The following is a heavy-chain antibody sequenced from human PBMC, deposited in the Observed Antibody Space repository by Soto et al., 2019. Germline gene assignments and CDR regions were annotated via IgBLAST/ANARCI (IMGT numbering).Heavy chain of an antibody. Sequence: EVQLVESGGGLVQPGGSLRLSCAASGFTFSNYWMSWFRQAPGKGLEWVAKINQGGSEKWSADSVKGRFTISRDNAKNSLYLQLNRLGAEDTAVYYCVKDDGDYSFDYWGQGTLVTVSS. CDR3: VKDDGDYSFDY. CDR2: INQGGSEK. J-gene: IGHJ4*02. D-gene: IGHD4-17*01. CDR1: GFTFSNYW. V-gene: IGHV3-7*03.